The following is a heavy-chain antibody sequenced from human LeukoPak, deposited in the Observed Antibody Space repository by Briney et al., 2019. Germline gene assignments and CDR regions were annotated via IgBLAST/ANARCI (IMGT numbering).Heavy chain of an antibody. J-gene: IGHJ4*02. CDR3: ARHSPYGSGSYLSY. D-gene: IGHD3-10*01. Sequence: SETLSLTCTVSGYSIRSGFYWGWIRQPAAKGLEWIGRIYTSGSTNYSPSLKSRVTISVDTSKNQFSLKLSSVTAADTAVYYCARHSPYGSGSYLSYWGQGTLVTVSS. CDR2: IYTSGST. V-gene: IGHV4-61*02. CDR1: GYSIRSGFY.